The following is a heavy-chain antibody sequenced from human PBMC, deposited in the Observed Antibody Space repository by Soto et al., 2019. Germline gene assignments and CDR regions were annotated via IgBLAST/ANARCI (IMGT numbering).Heavy chain of an antibody. Sequence: SVRVSCKPSGCTFSSYGISWVRRAPGLGLEWMGGIIPIFGTANYAQKFQGRVTITADESTSTAYMELSSLRSEDTAVYYCARGKTTGDYSYYGMDVCGQGTTVTVSS. D-gene: IGHD4-17*01. V-gene: IGHV1-69*13. CDR1: GCTFSSYG. J-gene: IGHJ6*02. CDR3: ARGKTTGDYSYYGMDV. CDR2: IIPIFGTA.